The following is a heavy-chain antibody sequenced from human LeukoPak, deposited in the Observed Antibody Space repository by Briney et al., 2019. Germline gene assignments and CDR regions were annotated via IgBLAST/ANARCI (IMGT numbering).Heavy chain of an antibody. D-gene: IGHD3-10*01. J-gene: IGHJ4*02. CDR2: IYPGDSDT. V-gene: IGHV5-51*01. CDR1: GYRFTSYW. Sequence: GESLKISCQGSGYRFTSYWIGWGRQLPGKGLEWMGIIYPGDSDTRYSPSFQGQVTISADKSISTAYLQWSSLKASDTAMYYCARQEVVRGVVWGQGTLVTVSA. CDR3: ARQEVVRGVV.